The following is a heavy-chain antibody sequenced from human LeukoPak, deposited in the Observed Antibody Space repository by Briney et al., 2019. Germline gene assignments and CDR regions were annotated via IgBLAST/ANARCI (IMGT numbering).Heavy chain of an antibody. CDR1: GYTFTTYG. V-gene: IGHV1-18*01. D-gene: IGHD3-22*01. CDR2: ISAYNGKT. Sequence: GASVKVSFKASGYTFTTYGISWVRQAPGQGLEWMGWISAYNGKTNYAQKFQGRVTMSTDTSTSTAYIEVRSLRSDDTAVYYCERARDPYYDSSGYWSYYYGMDVWGQGTTVTVSS. J-gene: IGHJ6*02. CDR3: ERARDPYYDSSGYWSYYYGMDV.